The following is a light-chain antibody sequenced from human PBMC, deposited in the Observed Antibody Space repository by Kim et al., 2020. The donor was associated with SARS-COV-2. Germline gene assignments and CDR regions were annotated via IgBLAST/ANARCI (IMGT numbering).Light chain of an antibody. J-gene: IGLJ3*02. CDR2: YDY. CDR1: NIGSQS. V-gene: IGLV3-21*03. CDR3: QVWDSSSDHWV. Sequence: APGKTASITCGGHNIGSQSVHGYQHKPGQAPVLVVYYDYNRPSGIPERFSGSNSGNTATLTISRVEAGDEADYYCQVWDSSSDHWVFGGGTQLTVL.